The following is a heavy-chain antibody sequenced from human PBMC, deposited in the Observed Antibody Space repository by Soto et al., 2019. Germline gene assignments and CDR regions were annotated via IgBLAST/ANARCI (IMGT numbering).Heavy chain of an antibody. V-gene: IGHV3-30-3*01. CDR3: AKVSPMGYFFDF. Sequence: LRLSCAASGFSFNTYSMHWVRQAPGRGLEWVAVISYDGSNKFYADSVKGRFTISRDNSKNTLYLEMNSLRGEDTAVYYCAKVSPMGYFFDFWGQGTLVTVSS. CDR2: ISYDGSNK. J-gene: IGHJ4*02. CDR1: GFSFNTYS.